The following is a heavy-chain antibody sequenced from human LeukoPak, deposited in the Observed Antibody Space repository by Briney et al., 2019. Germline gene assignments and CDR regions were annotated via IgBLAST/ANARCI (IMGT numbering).Heavy chain of an antibody. CDR3: AKVVQYTASTGTGPDY. D-gene: IGHD6-13*01. Sequence: PGGSLRLSCAASGFTFSYYGMHWVRQAPGKGLDWVAVIWHDGNYIYYADSVKGRFTISRDNSKNTVYLQMNSLRVEDTAIYYCAKVVQYTASTGTGPDYWGQGTLVTVSS. J-gene: IGHJ4*02. CDR2: IWHDGNYI. V-gene: IGHV3-33*06. CDR1: GFTFSYYG.